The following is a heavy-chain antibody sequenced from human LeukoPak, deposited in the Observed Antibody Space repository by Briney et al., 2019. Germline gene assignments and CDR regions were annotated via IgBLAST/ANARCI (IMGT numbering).Heavy chain of an antibody. CDR3: ARDSLYSSGWYPRSTNWFDP. J-gene: IGHJ5*02. V-gene: IGHV3-21*01. CDR2: ISSSSSYI. CDR1: GFTFSSYS. Sequence: GGSLRLSCAASGFTFSSYSMNWVRQAPGKGLEWVSSISSSSSYIYYADSVKGRFTISRDNAKNSLYLQMNSLRAEDAAVYYCARDSLYSSGWYPRSTNWFDPWGQGTLVTVSS. D-gene: IGHD6-19*01.